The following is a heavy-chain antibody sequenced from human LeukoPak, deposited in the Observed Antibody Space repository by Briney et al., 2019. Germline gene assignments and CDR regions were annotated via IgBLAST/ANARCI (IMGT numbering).Heavy chain of an antibody. J-gene: IGHJ4*02. Sequence: PSETLSLTCAVYGGSFSGYYWSWIRQPPGKGLEWIGGINHSGSTNYNPSLKSRVTISVDTSKNQFSLKLSSVTAADTAVYYCARGRGDGLGYCSGGSCYDYFDYWGQGTLVTVSS. V-gene: IGHV4-34*01. CDR2: INHSGST. CDR3: ARGRGDGLGYCSGGSCYDYFDY. CDR1: GGSFSGYY. D-gene: IGHD2-15*01.